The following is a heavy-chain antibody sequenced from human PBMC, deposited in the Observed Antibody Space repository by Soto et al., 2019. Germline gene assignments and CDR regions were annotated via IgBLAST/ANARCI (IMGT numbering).Heavy chain of an antibody. J-gene: IGHJ6*02. CDR1: GGSISSYY. D-gene: IGHD6-19*01. CDR3: ARYFSGYSSGWYDYYYYYYGMDV. CDR2: IYYSGST. Sequence: PSETLSLTCTVSGGSISSYYWGWIRQPPGKGLEWIGYIYYSGSTNYNPSLKSRVTISVDTSKNQFSLKLSSVTAADTAVYYCARYFSGYSSGWYDYYYYYYGMDVWGQGTTVTVSS. V-gene: IGHV4-59*01.